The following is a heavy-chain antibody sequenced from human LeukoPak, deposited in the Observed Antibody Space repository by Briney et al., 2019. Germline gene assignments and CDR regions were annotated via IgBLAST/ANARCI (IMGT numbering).Heavy chain of an antibody. Sequence: SETLSLTCTVSGGSISSYYWSWIRQPAGKGLEWIGRIYTSGSTNYNPSLKSRVTMSVDTSKNQFSLKLSSVTAADTAVCYCATLGDYVWGSYRYTGGYWGQGTLVTVSS. J-gene: IGHJ4*02. D-gene: IGHD3-16*02. CDR1: GGSISSYY. V-gene: IGHV4-4*07. CDR2: IYTSGST. CDR3: ATLGDYVWGSYRYTGGY.